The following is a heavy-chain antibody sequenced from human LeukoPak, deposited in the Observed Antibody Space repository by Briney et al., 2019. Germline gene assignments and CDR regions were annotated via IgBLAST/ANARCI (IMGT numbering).Heavy chain of an antibody. J-gene: IGHJ2*01. CDR1: GWSFSGYY. D-gene: IGHD2-2*01. CDR3: ARGRLIPAAQGRYFVL. V-gene: IGHV4-34*01. Sequence: SETLSLTCVVYGWSFSGYYWNWIRQPPGKGLEWIGEINHSGSTNYNPSLKSRVAISVDTSKNQFSLKLSSVTAADTAVYYCARGRLIPAAQGRYFVLWGRGTLVTVSS. CDR2: INHSGST.